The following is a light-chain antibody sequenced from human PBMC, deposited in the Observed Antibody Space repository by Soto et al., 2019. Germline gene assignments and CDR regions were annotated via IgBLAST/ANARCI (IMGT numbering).Light chain of an antibody. Sequence: DIQMTQSPSTLSASVADRVTITCRASQSISNWLAWYQQKPGKAPKLLIYDASSLESGVSSRFSGSGSGTEFTLTISSLQPDDFATYYCQHYHSYPVTFGQGIKLEIK. CDR1: QSISNW. CDR2: DAS. J-gene: IGKJ2*01. V-gene: IGKV1-5*01. CDR3: QHYHSYPVT.